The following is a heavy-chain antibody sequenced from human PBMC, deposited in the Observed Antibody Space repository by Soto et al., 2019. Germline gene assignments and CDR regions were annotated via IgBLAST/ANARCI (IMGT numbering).Heavy chain of an antibody. D-gene: IGHD6-19*01. V-gene: IGHV3-30-3*01. CDR3: ARGEWLAD. CDR2: ISYDGSNK. Sequence: GGSLRLSCAASGFTFRSYAIHWVRQAPGKGLEWVAVISYDGSNKYYADSVKGRFTISRDNSKNTLYLQMNSLRAEDTAVYYCARGEWLADWGQGTLVTVSS. CDR1: GFTFRSYA. J-gene: IGHJ4*02.